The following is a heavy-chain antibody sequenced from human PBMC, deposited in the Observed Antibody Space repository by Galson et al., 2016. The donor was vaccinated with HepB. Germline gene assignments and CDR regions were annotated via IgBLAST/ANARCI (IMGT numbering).Heavy chain of an antibody. CDR1: GFSFEAYV. J-gene: IGHJ5*01. Sequence: SLRLSCAGLGFSFEAYVMHWVRQAPGKRLEWVSGISWTSHMTGYADSVKGRFTISRDNAKNSLYLQMNSLSVEDTGLYYCAKARARGDYTGYLAETDSWGQGALVTVSS. V-gene: IGHV3-9*01. CDR3: AKARARGDYTGYLAETDS. CDR2: ISWTSHMT. D-gene: IGHD5-12*01.